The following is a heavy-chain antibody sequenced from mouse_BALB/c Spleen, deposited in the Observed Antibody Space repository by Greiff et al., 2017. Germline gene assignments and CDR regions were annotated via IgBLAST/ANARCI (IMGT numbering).Heavy chain of an antibody. D-gene: IGHD2-3*01. Sequence: EVKVVESGGGLVQPGGSLKLSCAASGFTFSSYTMSWVRQTPEKRLEWVAYISNGGGSTYYPDTVKGRFTISRDNAKNTLYLQMSSLKSEDTAMYYCARRDGYSFAYWGQGTLVTVSA. V-gene: IGHV5-12-2*01. CDR1: GFTFSSYT. CDR3: ARRDGYSFAY. J-gene: IGHJ3*01. CDR2: ISNGGGST.